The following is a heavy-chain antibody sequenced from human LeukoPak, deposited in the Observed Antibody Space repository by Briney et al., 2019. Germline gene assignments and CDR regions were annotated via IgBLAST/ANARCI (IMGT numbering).Heavy chain of an antibody. CDR2: IYPRDGST. Sequence: ASVKVSCKASGYTFTSNYIHWVRQAPGQGLEWMGMIYPRDGSTSYAQKFQGRVTVTRDTSTSTIHMELSGLRSEDTAVYYCARDQEGFDYWGQGTLVAVSS. CDR1: GYTFTSNY. J-gene: IGHJ4*02. V-gene: IGHV1-46*01. CDR3: ARDQEGFDY.